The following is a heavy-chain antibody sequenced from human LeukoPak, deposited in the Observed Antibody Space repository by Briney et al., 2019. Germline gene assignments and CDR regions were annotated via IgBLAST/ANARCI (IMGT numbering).Heavy chain of an antibody. V-gene: IGHV3-66*02. CDR1: GFTVSSNY. D-gene: IGHD4-17*01. J-gene: IGHJ4*02. CDR3: AREGDYGDYVDY. CDR2: IYSGGSI. Sequence: GGSLRLSCAASGFTVSSNYMSWVRQAPGKGLEWVSVIYSGGSIYYADSVKGRFTISRDNSKNTLYLQMNSLRAEDTAVYYCAREGDYGDYVDYWGQGTLVTVSS.